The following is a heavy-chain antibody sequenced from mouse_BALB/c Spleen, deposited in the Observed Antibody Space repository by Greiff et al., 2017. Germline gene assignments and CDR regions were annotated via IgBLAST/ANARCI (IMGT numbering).Heavy chain of an antibody. CDR2: IWAGGST. J-gene: IGHJ4*01. D-gene: IGHD2-4*01. CDR3: ARVPYDYDDAMDY. V-gene: IGHV2-9*02. CDR1: GFSLTSYG. Sequence: QVQLKQSGPGLVAPSQSLSITCTVSGFSLTSYGVHWVRQPPGKGLEWLGVIWAGGSTNYNSALMSRLSISKDNSKSQVFLKMNSLQTDDTAMYYCARVPYDYDDAMDYWGQGTSVTVSS.